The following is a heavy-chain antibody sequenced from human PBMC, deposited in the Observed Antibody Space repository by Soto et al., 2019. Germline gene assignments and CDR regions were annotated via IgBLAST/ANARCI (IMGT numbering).Heavy chain of an antibody. CDR1: GGSFSGYY. D-gene: IGHD1-26*01. Sequence: PSETLSLTCXVYGGSFSGYYWSWIRQPPGKGLEWIGEINHSGSTNYNPSLKSRVTISVDTSKNQFSLKLSSVTAADTAVYYCARGGVGALIYNYGMDVWGQGTTVTVSS. CDR3: ARGGVGALIYNYGMDV. CDR2: INHSGST. V-gene: IGHV4-34*01. J-gene: IGHJ6*02.